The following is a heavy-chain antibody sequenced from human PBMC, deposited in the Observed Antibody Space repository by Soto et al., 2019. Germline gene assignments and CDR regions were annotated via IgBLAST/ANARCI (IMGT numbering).Heavy chain of an antibody. CDR3: ARGTEQQPSPWYYGMDV. CDR2: IIPIFGTA. D-gene: IGHD6-13*01. CDR1: GGTFSSYA. V-gene: IGHV1-69*01. Sequence: QVQLVQSGAEVKKPGSSVKVSCKASGGTFSSYAISWVRQAPGQGLEWMGGIIPIFGTANYAQKFQGRVTITADESTSTAYMELSSLRSEDTAVYYCARGTEQQPSPWYYGMDVWGQGTTVTVSS. J-gene: IGHJ6*02.